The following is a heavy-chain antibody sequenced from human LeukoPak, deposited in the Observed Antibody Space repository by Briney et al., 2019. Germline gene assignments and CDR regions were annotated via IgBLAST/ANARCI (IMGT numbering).Heavy chain of an antibody. D-gene: IGHD2-15*01. Sequence: GGSLRLSCAASGFSFEDYTMHWARQVPGKGLEWVSLISWDSTSTYYRDSVKGRFTIPRDNSKNSLYLQMNSLTSEDTALYYCARGAAGMDVWGQGTTVTVSS. J-gene: IGHJ6*02. CDR1: GFSFEDYT. CDR2: ISWDSTST. CDR3: ARGAAGMDV. V-gene: IGHV3-43*01.